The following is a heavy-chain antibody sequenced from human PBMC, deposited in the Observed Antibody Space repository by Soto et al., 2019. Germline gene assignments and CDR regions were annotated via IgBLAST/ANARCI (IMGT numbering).Heavy chain of an antibody. CDR2: IYSGGST. Sequence: EVQLVETGGGLIQPGGSLRLSCAASGFTVSSNYMSWVRQAPGKGLEWVAVIYSGGSTYYADSVKGRYTISRDNSKNTLYLQMHSLRAEDTAVYYCARDQRSGWSGYYYGMDVWGQGTTVTVSS. J-gene: IGHJ6*02. D-gene: IGHD6-19*01. V-gene: IGHV3-53*02. CDR3: ARDQRSGWSGYYYGMDV. CDR1: GFTVSSNY.